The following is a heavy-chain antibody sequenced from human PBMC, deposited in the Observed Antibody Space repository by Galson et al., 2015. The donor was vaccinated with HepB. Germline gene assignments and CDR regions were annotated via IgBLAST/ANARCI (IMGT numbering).Heavy chain of an antibody. D-gene: IGHD3-10*02. CDR3: AKRDVFAFDI. CDR2: IRGSGVST. V-gene: IGHV3-23*01. Sequence: SLRLSCAASGFTFSNYAMSWVRQAPGKGLEWVSGIRGSGVSTDYAGSVKGRFTISRDNSKNTLYLQMNSLRADDTAVYYCAKRDVFAFDIWGQGTMVTVSS. J-gene: IGHJ3*02. CDR1: GFTFSNYA.